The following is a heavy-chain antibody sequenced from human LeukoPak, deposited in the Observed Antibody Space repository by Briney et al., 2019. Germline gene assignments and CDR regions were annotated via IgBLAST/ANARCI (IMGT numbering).Heavy chain of an antibody. J-gene: IGHJ4*02. CDR1: GFTFSNFA. Sequence: GGSLRLSCAASGFTFSNFAMHWVRQAPGKGLEWVAAISYDESNKDYADSVKGRFTISRDNSKNTLYLQMNSPRAEDTAVYYCARDEVWFGELLCCSDYWGQGTLVTVSS. D-gene: IGHD3-10*01. CDR2: ISYDESNK. V-gene: IGHV3-30*04. CDR3: ARDEVWFGELLCCSDY.